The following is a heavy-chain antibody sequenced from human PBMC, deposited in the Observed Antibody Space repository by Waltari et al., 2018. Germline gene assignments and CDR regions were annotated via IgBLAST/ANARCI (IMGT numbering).Heavy chain of an antibody. Sequence: EVQLVQSGAEVKKPGATVKISCKASGYTFTDYYMHWVQQAPGKGLEWMGRVDPEDGETIYAEKFQGRVTITADTSTDTAYMELSSLRSEDTAVYYCATDVPPGIVGATPIVYYYYYYMDVWGKGTTVTVSS. CDR1: GYTFTDYY. CDR2: VDPEDGET. V-gene: IGHV1-69-2*01. D-gene: IGHD1-26*01. J-gene: IGHJ6*03. CDR3: ATDVPPGIVGATPIVYYYYYYMDV.